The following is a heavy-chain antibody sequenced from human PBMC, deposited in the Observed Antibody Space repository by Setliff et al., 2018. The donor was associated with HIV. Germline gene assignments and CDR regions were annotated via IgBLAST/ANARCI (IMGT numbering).Heavy chain of an antibody. CDR3: ARGRYNFWSGYRWFDP. CDR2: MNPNSGNT. D-gene: IGHD3-3*01. Sequence: ASVKVSCKASGYTFTSYDINWVRQATGQGLEWMGWMNPNSGNTGYAQKFQGRVTMTRNTSISTAYMELSSLRSEDTAVYYCARGRYNFWSGYRWFDPWGQGTLVTVSS. J-gene: IGHJ5*02. V-gene: IGHV1-8*02. CDR1: GYTFTSYD.